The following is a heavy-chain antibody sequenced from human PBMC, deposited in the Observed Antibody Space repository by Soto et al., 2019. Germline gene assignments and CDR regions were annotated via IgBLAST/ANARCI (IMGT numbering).Heavy chain of an antibody. CDR2: IWYDGSNK. Sequence: QVQLVESGGGVVQPGRSLRLSCAASGFTFSSYGMHWVRQAPGKGLEWVAVIWYDGSNKYYADSVKGRFTSSRDNSKNTLYLQMNSLRAEDTAVYYCARSISGNRGYYYYGMDVWGQGTTVTVSS. D-gene: IGHD3-10*01. J-gene: IGHJ6*02. CDR1: GFTFSSYG. V-gene: IGHV3-33*01. CDR3: ARSISGNRGYYYYGMDV.